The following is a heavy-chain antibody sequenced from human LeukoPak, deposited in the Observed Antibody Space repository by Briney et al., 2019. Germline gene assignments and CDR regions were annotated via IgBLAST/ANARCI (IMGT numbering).Heavy chain of an antibody. CDR3: ARGGITMVRGVNQLDY. Sequence: SETLSLTCAVYGGAFSGYYWSWIRQPPGKGLEWIGEINHSGSTNYNPSLKSRVTISVDTSKNQFSLKLSSVTAADTAVYYCARGGITMVRGVNQLDYWGQGTLVTVSS. J-gene: IGHJ4*02. V-gene: IGHV4-34*01. D-gene: IGHD3-10*01. CDR2: INHSGST. CDR1: GGAFSGYY.